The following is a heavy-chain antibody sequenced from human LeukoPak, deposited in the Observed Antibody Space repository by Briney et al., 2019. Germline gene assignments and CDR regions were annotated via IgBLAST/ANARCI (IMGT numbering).Heavy chain of an antibody. CDR1: GYTFTGYY. J-gene: IGHJ5*02. Sequence: ASVKVSCKASGYTFTGYYMHWVRQAPGQGFEWMGWINPNSGGTNYAQKFQGRVTMTRDTSISTAYMELSRLRSDDTAVYYCARAGYDYVWGGYRPLNWFDPWGQGTLVTVSS. CDR3: ARAGYDYVWGGYRPLNWFDP. D-gene: IGHD3-16*02. CDR2: INPNSGGT. V-gene: IGHV1-2*02.